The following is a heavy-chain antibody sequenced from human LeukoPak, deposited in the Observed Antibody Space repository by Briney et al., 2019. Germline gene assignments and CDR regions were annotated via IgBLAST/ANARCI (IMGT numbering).Heavy chain of an antibody. V-gene: IGHV3-21*01. J-gene: IGHJ4*02. Sequence: PGGSLRLSCAASGFTFSSYSMNWVRQAPGKGLEWVSSISSSSSYIYYADSVRGRFTISRDNAKNSLYLQMNSLRAEDTAVYYCARLSRAAAGRWGQGTLVTVSS. CDR3: ARLSRAAAGR. CDR1: GFTFSSYS. CDR2: ISSSSSYI. D-gene: IGHD6-13*01.